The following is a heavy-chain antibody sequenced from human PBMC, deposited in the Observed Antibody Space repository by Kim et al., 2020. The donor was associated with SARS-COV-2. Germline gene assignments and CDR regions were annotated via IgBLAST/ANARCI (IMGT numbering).Heavy chain of an antibody. V-gene: IGHV3-33*06. Sequence: YADSVKGRFTISRDNSKNTLYLQMNSLRAEDTAVYYCAKEYSSSQGPFDYWGQGTLVTVSS. D-gene: IGHD6-13*01. J-gene: IGHJ4*02. CDR3: AKEYSSSQGPFDY.